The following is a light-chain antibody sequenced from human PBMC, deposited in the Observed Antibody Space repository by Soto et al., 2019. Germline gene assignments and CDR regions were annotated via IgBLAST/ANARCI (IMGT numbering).Light chain of an antibody. J-gene: IGKJ4*01. CDR2: VAS. CDR1: QSVSSN. V-gene: IGKV3-15*01. CDR3: QQYNVWPLP. Sequence: EIVMTQSPATLSVSPGERATLSCRASQSVSSNLAWYQQKPGQTPKLLIYVASTRATGIPARFSGSGSVTEFTLTISSLQSEDFAVYYCQQYNVWPLPFGGGTKVEFK.